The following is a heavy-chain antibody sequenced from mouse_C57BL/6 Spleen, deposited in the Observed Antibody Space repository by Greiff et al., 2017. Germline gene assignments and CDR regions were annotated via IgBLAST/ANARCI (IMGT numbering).Heavy chain of an antibody. Sequence: QVQLQQSGPGLVQPSQSLSITCTVSGFSLTSYGVHWVRQSPGKGLEWLGVIWSGGSTDYNAAFISRLSISKDNSKSQVFFKMNSLQADDTARYYCARYGNYVDDWGQGTTLTVSS. CDR2: IWSGGST. CDR1: GFSLTSYG. D-gene: IGHD2-1*01. J-gene: IGHJ2*01. V-gene: IGHV2-2*01. CDR3: ARYGNYVDD.